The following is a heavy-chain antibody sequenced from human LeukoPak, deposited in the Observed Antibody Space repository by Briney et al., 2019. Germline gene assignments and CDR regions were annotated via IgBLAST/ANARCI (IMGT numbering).Heavy chain of an antibody. CDR2: VDPEDGET. D-gene: IGHD2-2*01. J-gene: IGHJ4*02. V-gene: IGHV1-69-2*01. Sequence: ASVKVSCKVSGYTFTDYYMHWVQQAPGKGLEWMGLVDPEDGETIYAEKFQGRVTITADTSTDAAYMELSSLRSEDTAVYYCATGRNIVVVPAAMDYWGRGTLVTVSS. CDR3: ATGRNIVVVPAAMDY. CDR1: GYTFTDYY.